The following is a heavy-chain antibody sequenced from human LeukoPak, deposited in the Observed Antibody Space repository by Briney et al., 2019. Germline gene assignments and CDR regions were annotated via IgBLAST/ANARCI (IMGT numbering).Heavy chain of an antibody. CDR2: ISRGGVIT. V-gene: IGHV3-23*01. Sequence: GGSLRLPCAASGFTFSDYAINWVRQAPGKGLEWVSSISRGGVITYYADSVKGRFTISRDNSNNTLYLHMNSLRAEDTAVYYCVSRAGSPWGPFDDWGQGTLVTVSS. D-gene: IGHD7-27*01. CDR1: GFTFSDYA. J-gene: IGHJ4*02. CDR3: VSRAGSPWGPFDD.